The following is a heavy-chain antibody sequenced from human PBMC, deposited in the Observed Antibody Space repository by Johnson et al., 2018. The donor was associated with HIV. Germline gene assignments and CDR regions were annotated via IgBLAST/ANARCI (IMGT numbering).Heavy chain of an antibody. J-gene: IGHJ3*02. V-gene: IGHV3-15*01. CDR3: TTVDSSDYHNDAFDI. Sequence: VQLVASGGGLVKPGGSLRLSCAASGFTFSNAWMSWVRQAPGKGLEWVGRIKSKPDGAAIHYAAPEIGRFTVPRDDPRNTLYLQLTSLKTEDKAVYYCTTVDSSDYHNDAFDIWCQWTMVTVSS. CDR2: IKSKPDGAAI. D-gene: IGHD3-22*01. CDR1: GFTFSNAW.